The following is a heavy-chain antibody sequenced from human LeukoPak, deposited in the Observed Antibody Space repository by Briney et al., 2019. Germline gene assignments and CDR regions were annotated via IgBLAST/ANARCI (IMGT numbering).Heavy chain of an antibody. Sequence: SETLSLTCTVSGGSISSSSYYWGWIRQPPGKGLEWIGSIYYSGSTYYNPSLKSRVTISVDTSKNQFSLKLSSVTAADTAVYYCARSPRGSGSYDYWGQGTLVTVSS. J-gene: IGHJ4*02. CDR3: ARSPRGSGSYDY. CDR1: GGSISSSSYY. V-gene: IGHV4-39*07. D-gene: IGHD3-10*01. CDR2: IYYSGST.